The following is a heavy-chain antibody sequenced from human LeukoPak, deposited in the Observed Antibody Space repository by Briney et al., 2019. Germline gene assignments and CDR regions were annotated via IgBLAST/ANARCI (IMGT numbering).Heavy chain of an antibody. V-gene: IGHV3-7*01. CDR3: ARDGYCRSTSCFHGFDY. D-gene: IGHD2-2*01. CDR1: GLTFSSYW. Sequence: PGGSLRLSCAASGLTFSSYWMSWVRQAPGKGLEWVANIKQDGSENYYVDPVKGRFTVSRDNAKNSLYLQMNSLRAEDTAVYYCARDGYCRSTSCFHGFDYWGQGTLVTVSS. J-gene: IGHJ4*02. CDR2: IKQDGSEN.